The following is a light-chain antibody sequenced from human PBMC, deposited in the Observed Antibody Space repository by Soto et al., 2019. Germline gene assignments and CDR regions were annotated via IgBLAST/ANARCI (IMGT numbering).Light chain of an antibody. V-gene: IGLV2-14*01. J-gene: IGLJ1*01. Sequence: ALTQPASVSGSPGQSITISCTGTSSDVGGYEFVSWYQQHPGKAPKLMIYEVSNRPSGVSNRFSGSKSGNTASLTISGLQAEDEADYYCSSFRSGSTLFGTGTKVTVL. CDR2: EVS. CDR3: SSFRSGSTL. CDR1: SSDVGGYEF.